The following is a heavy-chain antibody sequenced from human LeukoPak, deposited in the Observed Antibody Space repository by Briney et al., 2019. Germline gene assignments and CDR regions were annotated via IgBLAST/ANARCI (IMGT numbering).Heavy chain of an antibody. D-gene: IGHD4-23*01. Sequence: ASVKVSCKASGYTFINHAIHWVRQAPGQRLEWMGWINTGNGNTKFSQDFQDRVTITRDTSASTAYMVLSSLRSEDMAVYYCARDSRWYTGLFDYWGQGTLVIVSS. CDR2: INTGNGNT. J-gene: IGHJ4*02. V-gene: IGHV1-3*03. CDR1: GYTFINHA. CDR3: ARDSRWYTGLFDY.